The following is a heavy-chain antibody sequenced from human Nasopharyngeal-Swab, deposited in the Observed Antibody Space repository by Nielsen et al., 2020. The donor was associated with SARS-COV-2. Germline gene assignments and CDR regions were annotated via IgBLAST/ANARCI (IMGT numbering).Heavy chain of an antibody. J-gene: IGHJ6*03. D-gene: IGHD2-2*01. Sequence: GGSLRPSCAASGFTFSSYGMHWVRQAPGKGLEWVSYISSSGSTIYYADSVKGRFTISRDNAKNSLYLQMTSLRAEDTAVYYCARGRYCSSTSCRSLMDVWGKGTTVTVSS. V-gene: IGHV3-48*04. CDR2: ISSSGSTI. CDR3: ARGRYCSSTSCRSLMDV. CDR1: GFTFSSYG.